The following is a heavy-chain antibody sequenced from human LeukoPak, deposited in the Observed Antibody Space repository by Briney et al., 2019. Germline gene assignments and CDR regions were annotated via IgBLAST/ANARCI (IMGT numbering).Heavy chain of an antibody. J-gene: IGHJ4*02. D-gene: IGHD3-22*01. CDR2: IYDNGRF. CDR1: GGSISGYY. Sequence: SETLSLTCTVSGGSISGYYWSWIRQPPGKGLEWIGYIYDNGRFNYNPSLKSRVTISIDTSKNRFSLRLRSVTAVDTAVYYCARTGDSSGYAYYFDYWGQGTLVTVSS. V-gene: IGHV4-59*01. CDR3: ARTGDSSGYAYYFDY.